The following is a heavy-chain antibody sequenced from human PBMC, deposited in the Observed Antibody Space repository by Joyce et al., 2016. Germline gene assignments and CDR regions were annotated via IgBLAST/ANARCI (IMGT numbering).Heavy chain of an antibody. CDR1: GVSVTSAAFS. D-gene: IGHD3-10*01. CDR2: IYPSGNT. V-gene: IGHV4-30-2*01. J-gene: IGHJ5*02. Sequence: QVQLQESGSGLVKPSQTLSLTCAVSGVSVTSAAFSWGWIRQPPGKGLEWIGYIYPSGNTYYSPSLKSRVSMLLDRSKNQFSLNLTSVTAADTAVYFCARDRRATYGSNWFDPWGQGTLVTVSS. CDR3: ARDRRATYGSNWFDP.